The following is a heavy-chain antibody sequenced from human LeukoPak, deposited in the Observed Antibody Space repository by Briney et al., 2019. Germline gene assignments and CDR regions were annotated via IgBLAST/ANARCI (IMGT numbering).Heavy chain of an antibody. Sequence: GGSLRLSCAASGFTFSSYGMHWVRQAPGKGLEWVAFIRYEGSNKYYADSVKGRFTISRDNSKNTLYLQMNSLRAEDTAVYYCAKAGHCSSTSCLYYYYGMDVWGQGTTVTVSS. CDR2: IRYEGSNK. D-gene: IGHD2-2*01. CDR3: AKAGHCSSTSCLYYYYGMDV. V-gene: IGHV3-30*02. J-gene: IGHJ6*02. CDR1: GFTFSSYG.